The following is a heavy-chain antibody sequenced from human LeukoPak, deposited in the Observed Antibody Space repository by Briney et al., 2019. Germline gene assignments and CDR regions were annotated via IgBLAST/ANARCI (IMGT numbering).Heavy chain of an antibody. CDR1: GYTFTGYY. V-gene: IGHV1-2*02. D-gene: IGHD6-13*01. CDR3: ARAQPLYSSSWYSD. J-gene: IGHJ4*02. Sequence: ASVKVSCKASGYTFTGYYMHWVRQAPGQGLEWMGWINPNSGGTNYAQKFQGRVTMTRDTSISTAYMELSRLRSDDTAVYYCARAQPLYSSSWYSDWGQGTLVTVSS. CDR2: INPNSGGT.